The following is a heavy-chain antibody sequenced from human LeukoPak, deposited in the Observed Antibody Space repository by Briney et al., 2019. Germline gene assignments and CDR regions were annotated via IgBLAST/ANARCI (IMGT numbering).Heavy chain of an antibody. Sequence: PGRSLRLSCAASGFTFSSYGMHWVRQAPGKGLEWVAVISYDGSNKYYADSVKGRFTISRDNSKNTLYLQMNSLRAEDTAVYYCAKDRLRTLVAGTIQPFDYWGQGTLVTVSS. CDR3: AKDRLRTLVAGTIQPFDY. V-gene: IGHV3-30*18. J-gene: IGHJ4*02. D-gene: IGHD1-1*01. CDR1: GFTFSSYG. CDR2: ISYDGSNK.